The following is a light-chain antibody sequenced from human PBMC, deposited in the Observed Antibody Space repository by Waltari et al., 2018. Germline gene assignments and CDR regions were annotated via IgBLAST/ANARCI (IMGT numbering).Light chain of an antibody. Sequence: SYVVPQSPSVSVAPGETARITCGGDNIGSKSVHWSQQRPGQAPVLVISYDSDRPSGIPERFSGSNSGNTATLTISWVEAEDEADYYCLVWHSTIDHQGVFGGGTKLTVL. CDR1: NIGSKS. J-gene: IGLJ2*01. CDR2: YDS. CDR3: LVWHSTIDHQGV. V-gene: IGLV3-21*04.